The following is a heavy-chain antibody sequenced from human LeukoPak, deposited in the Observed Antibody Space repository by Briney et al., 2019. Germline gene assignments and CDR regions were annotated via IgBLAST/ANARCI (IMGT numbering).Heavy chain of an antibody. CDR3: ASIDFWSGYFDY. Sequence: GASVNVSCTASGYTFTGYYMHWVRQAPGQGLEWMGWINPNSGGTNYAQKFQGRVTMTRDTSISTAYMELSRLRSDDTAVYYCASIDFWSGYFDYWGQGTLVTVSS. CDR1: GYTFTGYY. CDR2: INPNSGGT. D-gene: IGHD3-3*01. J-gene: IGHJ4*02. V-gene: IGHV1-2*02.